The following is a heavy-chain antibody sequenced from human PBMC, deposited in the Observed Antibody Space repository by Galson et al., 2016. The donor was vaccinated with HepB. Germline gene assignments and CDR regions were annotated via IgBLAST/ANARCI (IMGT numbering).Heavy chain of an antibody. CDR3: SRVFLATAVPPSQGFDL. CDR1: GGYISSGGYY. D-gene: IGHD2-21*02. V-gene: IGHV4-31*01. CDR2: SYYRGTT. Sequence: TLSLTCTVSGGYISSGGYYWSWIRQHPGKGLEWIGHSYYRGTTYNNPSLKSPLTISVDTSKNQLSLKLTSVTTADTAVYYCSRVFLATAVPPSQGFDLWGQGKLVTVSS. J-gene: IGHJ3*01.